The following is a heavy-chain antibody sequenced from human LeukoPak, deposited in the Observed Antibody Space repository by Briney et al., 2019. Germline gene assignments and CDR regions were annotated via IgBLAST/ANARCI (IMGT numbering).Heavy chain of an antibody. J-gene: IGHJ6*03. CDR1: GFTFSSYS. CDR3: ARLHCSRSSCYASQYYYYYMDV. Sequence: PGGSLRLSCAASGFTFSSYSMNLVRQAPGKGLEWVSSISSSSSYIHYADSVKGRFTISRDNAKNSLYLQMNSLRAEDTAVYYCARLHCSRSSCYASQYYYYYMDVWGKGTTATVSS. V-gene: IGHV3-21*01. CDR2: ISSSSSYI. D-gene: IGHD2-2*01.